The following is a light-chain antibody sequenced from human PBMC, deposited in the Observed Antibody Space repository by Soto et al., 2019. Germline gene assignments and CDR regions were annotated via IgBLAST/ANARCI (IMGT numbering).Light chain of an antibody. J-gene: IGLJ2*01. V-gene: IGLV2-11*01. CDR3: CSYAASYTLV. CDR1: TSDVGSHNF. CDR2: EVT. Sequence: QSALTQPASVSGSPGQSITISCTGTTSDVGSHNFVSWYQQLPGKAPKLLIYEVTKRPSGVPDRFSGSKSGNTASLTISGLQAEDEADYYCCSYAASYTLVFGGGTKLTVL.